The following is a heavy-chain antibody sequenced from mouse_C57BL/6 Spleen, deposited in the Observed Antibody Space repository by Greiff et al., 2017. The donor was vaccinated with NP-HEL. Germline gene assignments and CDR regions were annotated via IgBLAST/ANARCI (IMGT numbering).Heavy chain of an antibody. Sequence: QVQLKECGPGILQSSQTLSLTCSFSGFSLSTSGMGVSWIRQPSGKGLEWLAHIYWDDDKRYNPSLKSRLTISKDTSRNQVFLKITSVDTADTATYYCARDGYYPWYFDVWGTGTTVTVSS. D-gene: IGHD2-3*01. CDR3: ARDGYYPWYFDV. J-gene: IGHJ1*03. CDR2: IYWDDDK. CDR1: GFSLSTSGMG. V-gene: IGHV8-12*01.